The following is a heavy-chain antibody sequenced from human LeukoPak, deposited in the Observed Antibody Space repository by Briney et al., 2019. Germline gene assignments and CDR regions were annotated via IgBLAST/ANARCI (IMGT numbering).Heavy chain of an antibody. CDR3: ARSITIFGVTSPPGY. V-gene: IGHV1-2*02. Sequence: ASVKVSCKASGGTFSSYAISWVRQAPGQGLEWMGWINPNSGGTNYAQKFQGRVTMTRDTSISTAYMELSRLRSDDTAVYYCARSITIFGVTSPPGYWGQGTLVTVSS. CDR1: GGTFSSYA. D-gene: IGHD3-3*01. J-gene: IGHJ4*02. CDR2: INPNSGGT.